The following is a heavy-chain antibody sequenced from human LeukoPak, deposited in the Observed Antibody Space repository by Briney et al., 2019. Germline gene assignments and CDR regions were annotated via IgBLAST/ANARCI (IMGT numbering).Heavy chain of an antibody. CDR2: IKQDGSEK. V-gene: IGHV3-7*01. D-gene: IGHD6-13*01. CDR1: GFTFSSYW. J-gene: IGHJ4*02. Sequence: GGSLRLSCAASGFTFSSYWKSWVRQAPGKGLEWVANIKQDGSEKYYVDSVKGRFTISRDNAKNSLYLQMNSLRAEDTAVYYCARGTGYSSSWYNYWGQGTLVTVSS. CDR3: ARGTGYSSSWYNY.